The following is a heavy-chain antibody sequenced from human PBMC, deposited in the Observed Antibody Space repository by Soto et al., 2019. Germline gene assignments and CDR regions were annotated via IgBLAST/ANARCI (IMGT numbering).Heavy chain of an antibody. J-gene: IGHJ4*02. CDR3: ARDLDGYSYGSNFDY. V-gene: IGHV1-18*01. Sequence: QVPLVQSGAEVKKPGASVKVSCKASGYTFTSYGISWVRQAPGQGLEWMGWISAYNGNTNYAQKLQGRVTMTTDTSTSNAYMELRSLRSDDTAVYYCARDLDGYSYGSNFDYWGQGTLVTVSS. CDR1: GYTFTSYG. CDR2: ISAYNGNT. D-gene: IGHD5-18*01.